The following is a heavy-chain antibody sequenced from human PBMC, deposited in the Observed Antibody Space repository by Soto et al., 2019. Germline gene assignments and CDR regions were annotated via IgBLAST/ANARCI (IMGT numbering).Heavy chain of an antibody. CDR1: GYTFTSYG. J-gene: IGHJ4*02. CDR3: ARLRYYDFWSAYHIQDY. V-gene: IGHV1-18*01. CDR2: ISAYNGNT. D-gene: IGHD3-3*01. Sequence: ASVKVSCKASGYTFTSYGISWVRQAPGQGLEWMGWISAYNGNTNYAQKLQGRVTMTTDTSTSTAYMELRSLRSDDTAVYYCARLRYYDFWSAYHIQDYWGQGTLVTVSS.